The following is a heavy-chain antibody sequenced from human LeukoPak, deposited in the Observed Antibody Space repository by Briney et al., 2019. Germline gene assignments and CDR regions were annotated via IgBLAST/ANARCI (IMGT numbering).Heavy chain of an antibody. CDR2: ISSSGSTI. D-gene: IGHD3-10*01. V-gene: IGHV3-11*01. CDR1: GFTFSDYY. Sequence: TGGSLRLSCAASGFTFSDYYMSWIRQAPGKGLEWVSYISSSGSTIYYADSVKGRFTISRDNAKNPLYLQMNSLRAEDTAVYYCARPYGSGSFGYYYYMDVWGKGTTVTVSS. CDR3: ARPYGSGSFGYYYYMDV. J-gene: IGHJ6*03.